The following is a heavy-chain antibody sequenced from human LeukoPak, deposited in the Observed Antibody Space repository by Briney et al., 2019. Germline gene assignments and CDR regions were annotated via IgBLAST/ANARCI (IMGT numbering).Heavy chain of an antibody. V-gene: IGHV3-33*01. Sequence: PGRSLRLSCAASGFTFSSYGMHWVRQAPGKGLEWVAVIWYDGSNKYYADSVKGRFTISRDNSKNTLYLQMNSLRAEDTAVYYCARAAYCSSTSCYWTLFDYWGQGTLVTVSS. CDR1: GFTFSSYG. D-gene: IGHD2-2*01. CDR3: ARAAYCSSTSCYWTLFDY. CDR2: IWYDGSNK. J-gene: IGHJ4*02.